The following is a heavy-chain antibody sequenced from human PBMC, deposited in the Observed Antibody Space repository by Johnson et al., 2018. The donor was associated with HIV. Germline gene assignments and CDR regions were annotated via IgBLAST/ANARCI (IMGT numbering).Heavy chain of an antibody. Sequence: QVQLVESGGGVVQPGRSLRVSCAASGFTFSTYGMHWVRQAPGKGLEWVAVISYDGSTKYYADSVKGRFTISRDNSKNTLYLRMNSLRAEDTAMYYCAKNFRGGIVATCDAFDTWGQGTMVTVSS. CDR3: AKNFRGGIVATCDAFDT. CDR2: ISYDGSTK. V-gene: IGHV3-30*18. J-gene: IGHJ3*02. CDR1: GFTFSTYG. D-gene: IGHD6-13*01.